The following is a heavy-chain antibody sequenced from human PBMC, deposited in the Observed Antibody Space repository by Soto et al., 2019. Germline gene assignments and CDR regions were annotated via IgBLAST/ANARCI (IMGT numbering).Heavy chain of an antibody. D-gene: IGHD2-15*01. J-gene: IGHJ6*02. CDR1: GCSISSGDYY. V-gene: IGHV4-30-4*01. CDR3: ARNWPRVGYSAYYGMDV. Sequence: SETLSLTCTVSGCSISSGDYYWSWIRQPPGKGLEWIGYIYYSGSTYYNPSLKSRVTISVDTSKNQFSLKLSSVTAADTAVYYCARNWPRVGYSAYYGMDVWGQGTTVPVSS. CDR2: IYYSGST.